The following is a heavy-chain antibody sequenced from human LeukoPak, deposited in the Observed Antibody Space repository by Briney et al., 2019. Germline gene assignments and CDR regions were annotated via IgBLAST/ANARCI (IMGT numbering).Heavy chain of an antibody. D-gene: IGHD3-22*01. CDR3: ARPLSYYYDSSGDNAFDI. V-gene: IGHV5-51*01. CDR2: IYPGDSDT. Sequence: GGSLKISCKGSGYSFTSYWIGWVRQMPGKGLEWMGIIYPGDSDTRYSPSFQGQVTISADKSISTAYLQWSSLKASDTAMYYCARPLSYYYDSSGDNAFDIWGQGTMVTVSS. CDR1: GYSFTSYW. J-gene: IGHJ3*02.